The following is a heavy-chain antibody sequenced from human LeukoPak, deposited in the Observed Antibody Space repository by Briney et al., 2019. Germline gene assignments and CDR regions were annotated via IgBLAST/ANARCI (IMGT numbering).Heavy chain of an antibody. CDR1: GYTFTSYD. Sequence: ASVKVSCKASGYTFTSYDINWVRQATGQGLEWMGWISAYNGNTNYAQKLQGRVTMTTDTSTSTAYMELRSLRSDDTAVYYCARDMTTVFDYWGQGTLVTVSS. CDR2: ISAYNGNT. J-gene: IGHJ4*02. CDR3: ARDMTTVFDY. V-gene: IGHV1-18*01. D-gene: IGHD4-17*01.